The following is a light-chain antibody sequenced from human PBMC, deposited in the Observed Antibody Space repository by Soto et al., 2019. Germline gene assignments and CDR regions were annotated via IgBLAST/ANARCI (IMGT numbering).Light chain of an antibody. Sequence: QCSLAQPASMSRSPGQSITISCTATSRDSGTYNLVSWYQQQSGKAPRLRTCEVNQRPSGDSNRFSCSKSGNPAYLTISELQAEYGGGYHCCSDASSFTPNPVCVAGAQVTVL. V-gene: IGLV2-23*02. J-gene: IGLJ1*01. CDR1: SRDSGTYNL. CDR3: CSDASSFTPNPV. CDR2: EVN.